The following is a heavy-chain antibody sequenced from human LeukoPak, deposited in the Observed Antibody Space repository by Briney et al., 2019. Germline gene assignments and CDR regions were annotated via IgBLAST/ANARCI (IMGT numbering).Heavy chain of an antibody. Sequence: SETLSLTCTVSGYSISSGYYWGWIRQPPGKGLEWIGSIYFSGSTYYNPSLKSRVTISVDTSKNQFSLKLSSVTAADTAVYYCARVLIPSITMIVVVNPAFDIWGQGTMVTVSS. J-gene: IGHJ3*02. CDR3: ARVLIPSITMIVVVNPAFDI. V-gene: IGHV4-38-2*02. CDR1: GYSISSGYY. CDR2: IYFSGST. D-gene: IGHD3-22*01.